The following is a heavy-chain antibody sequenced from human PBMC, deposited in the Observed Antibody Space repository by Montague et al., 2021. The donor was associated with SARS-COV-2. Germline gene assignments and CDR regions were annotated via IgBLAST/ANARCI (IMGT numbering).Heavy chain of an antibody. CDR3: ARVGRQQLVRLSGMDV. Sequence: SETLSLTCAVYGGSFSGYYWSWIRQPPGKGLEWIGEINHSGSTNYNPSLKSRVTISVDTSKNQFSLKLSSVTAADTAVYYCARVGRQQLVRLSGMDVWGPGTTVTVSS. CDR2: INHSGST. J-gene: IGHJ6*02. V-gene: IGHV4-34*01. D-gene: IGHD6-13*01. CDR1: GGSFSGYY.